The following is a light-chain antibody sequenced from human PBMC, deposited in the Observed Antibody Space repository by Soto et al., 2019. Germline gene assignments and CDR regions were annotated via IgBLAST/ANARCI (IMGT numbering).Light chain of an antibody. CDR2: KAS. Sequence: DIQMTQSPSTLSASVGDRVTITCRASQSISTWLAWNQQKAGKAPKLLIYKASSLEGGVPSRFSGSGSGTEFNITISSLQPDDFAPYYCQQYNTYPLTFGGGTTVDIK. CDR1: QSISTW. CDR3: QQYNTYPLT. V-gene: IGKV1-5*03. J-gene: IGKJ4*01.